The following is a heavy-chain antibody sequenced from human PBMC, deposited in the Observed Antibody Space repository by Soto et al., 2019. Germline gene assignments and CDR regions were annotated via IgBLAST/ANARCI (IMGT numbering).Heavy chain of an antibody. D-gene: IGHD1-26*01. J-gene: IGHJ4*02. CDR3: ARDAPGGAPY. V-gene: IGHV4-31*03. CDR2: INYRGST. CDR1: GGSINSGDSS. Sequence: QVQLQESGPGLVRPSQTLSLTCTVSGGSINSGDSSWNWIRQHPEKGLEWIGYINYRGSTFYNPSLKSRIIISVDTSKNQFSLKLSSVTAADTAVYYCARDAPGGAPYWGQGTLVTVSS.